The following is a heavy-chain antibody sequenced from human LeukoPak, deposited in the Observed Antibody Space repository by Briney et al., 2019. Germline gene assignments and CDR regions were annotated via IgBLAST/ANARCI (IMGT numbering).Heavy chain of an antibody. Sequence: SETLSLTCAVYGGSFSGYYWSWIRQPPGKGLEWIGEINHSGSTNYNPSLKSRVTISVDTSKNQFSLKLSSVTAADTAVYYCARRGRGYSSSWFDYWGQGTLVTVSS. CDR1: GGSFSGYY. J-gene: IGHJ4*02. D-gene: IGHD6-13*01. V-gene: IGHV4-34*01. CDR3: ARRGRGYSSSWFDY. CDR2: INHSGST.